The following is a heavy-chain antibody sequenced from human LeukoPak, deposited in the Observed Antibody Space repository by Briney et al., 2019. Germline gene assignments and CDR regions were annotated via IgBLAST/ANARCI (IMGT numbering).Heavy chain of an antibody. V-gene: IGHV4-39*07. J-gene: IGHJ5*02. D-gene: IGHD2-2*02. CDR1: GGSISSNNFY. CDR3: ARVNDWSSSSCFTSWFVP. Sequence: SETLSLTCTVSGGSISSNNFYWGWIRQPPGKGLEWVGSVYYGGSPYYNPSLTSRVTMSVDTSKNQFSLELISVTAADTAMYYCARVNDWSSSSCFTSWFVPWGQGTLVTVSS. CDR2: VYYGGSP.